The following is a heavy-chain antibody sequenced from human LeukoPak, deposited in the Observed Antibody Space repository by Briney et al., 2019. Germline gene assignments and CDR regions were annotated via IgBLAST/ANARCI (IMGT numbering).Heavy chain of an antibody. V-gene: IGHV1-69*04. D-gene: IGHD6-13*01. CDR1: GGTFSSYA. CDR2: IIPILGIA. J-gene: IGHJ5*02. Sequence: GASVKVSCKASGGTFSSYAISWVRQTPGQGLEWMGRIIPILGIANYAQKFQGRVTITADKSTSTAYMELSSLRSEDTAVYYCARDNVAAAGKTWFDPWGQGTLVTVSS. CDR3: ARDNVAAAGKTWFDP.